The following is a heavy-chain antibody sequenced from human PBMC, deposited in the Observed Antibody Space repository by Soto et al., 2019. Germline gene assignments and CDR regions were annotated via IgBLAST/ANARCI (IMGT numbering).Heavy chain of an antibody. J-gene: IGHJ6*02. CDR1: GFTFSNAW. Sequence: GSLGLSCAAYGFTFSNAWMSGVRQAPGKGLEWVGLIKSKTDGGTTDYAAPVKGRFTISRDDSKNTLYLQMNSLKTEETAAYYCTTDPDHYYDSSGYYYSGYYGMDVWGQGTKVTVSS. CDR3: TTDPDHYYDSSGYYYSGYYGMDV. V-gene: IGHV3-15*01. D-gene: IGHD3-22*01. CDR2: IKSKTDGGTT.